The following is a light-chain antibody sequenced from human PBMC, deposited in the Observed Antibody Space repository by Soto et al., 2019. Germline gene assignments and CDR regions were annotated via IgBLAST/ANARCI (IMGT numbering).Light chain of an antibody. CDR2: WAS. V-gene: IGKV4-1*01. CDR1: QSVLYSSNNKNY. CDR3: QQYFSTPLT. Sequence: DIVMTQSPDSLAVSLGERATNNCKSSQSVLYSSNNKNYLAWYQQKPGQPPKLLIYWASTRESGVPDRFSGSGSGTGFTLTISSLQAEDVAVYYCQQYFSTPLTFGGGTKVEIK. J-gene: IGKJ4*01.